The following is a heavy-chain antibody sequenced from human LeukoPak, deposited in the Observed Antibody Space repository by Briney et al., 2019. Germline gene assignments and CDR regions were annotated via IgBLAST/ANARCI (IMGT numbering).Heavy chain of an antibody. CDR1: GDSISNDY. D-gene: IGHD6-19*01. Sequence: SETLSLTCTVSGDSISNDYWTWIRQPPGKGLEWIGYIDYSGYTNYNPSLKSRVTISVDTSKNQFSLKLSSVTAADTAVYYCARSEQYGSGWFPGAFDIWGQGTMVTVSS. CDR3: ARSEQYGSGWFPGAFDI. J-gene: IGHJ3*02. CDR2: IDYSGYT. V-gene: IGHV4-59*12.